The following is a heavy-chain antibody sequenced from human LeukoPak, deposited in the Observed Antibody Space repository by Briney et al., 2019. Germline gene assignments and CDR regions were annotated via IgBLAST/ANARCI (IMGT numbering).Heavy chain of an antibody. CDR1: GFTFSSYW. J-gene: IGHJ4*02. D-gene: IGHD1-1*01. CDR2: IKQEGSEK. Sequence: GGSLRLLCAASGFTFSSYWMSWARHAPGKGQEWVANIKQEGSEKYYVHSVKGRFTISRDNAKNSLYLQMNSLRAEDTAVYYCATSRTFDYWGQGALVTVSS. V-gene: IGHV3-7*01. CDR3: ATSRTFDY.